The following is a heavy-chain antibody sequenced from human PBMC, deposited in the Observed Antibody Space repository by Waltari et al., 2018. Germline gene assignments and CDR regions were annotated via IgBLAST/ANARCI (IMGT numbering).Heavy chain of an antibody. D-gene: IGHD6-19*01. CDR2: INSEGSST. J-gene: IGHJ4*02. Sequence: EVQLVESGGGFVQPGGSLRLSCAASGFPFSSYWMHWVRQAPGKGLVWVSRINSEGSSTSYADSVKGRFTISRDNAKNTLYLQMNSLRAEDTAVYYCASYSSGWYYYWGQGTLVTVSS. CDR3: ASYSSGWYYY. V-gene: IGHV3-74*01. CDR1: GFPFSSYW.